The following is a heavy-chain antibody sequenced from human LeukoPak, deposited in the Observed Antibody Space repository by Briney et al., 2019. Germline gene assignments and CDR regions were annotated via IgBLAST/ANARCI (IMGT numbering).Heavy chain of an antibody. CDR2: INHSGST. V-gene: IGHV4-34*01. CDR3: ARYGGSGWVIDN. J-gene: IGHJ4*02. D-gene: IGHD6-19*01. CDR1: GGSFSGYY. Sequence: PSETLSLTCAVYGGSFSGYYWSWIRQPPGEGLEWIGEINHSGSTNYNPSLKSRVTISVDTSKNQFSLRLTSVTAADTAVYYCARYGGSGWVIDNWGQGTLVTVSS.